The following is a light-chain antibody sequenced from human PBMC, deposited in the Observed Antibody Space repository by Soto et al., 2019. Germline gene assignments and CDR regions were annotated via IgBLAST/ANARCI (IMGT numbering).Light chain of an antibody. CDR1: QSVSSGY. CDR2: GAS. V-gene: IGKV3-20*01. J-gene: IGKJ5*01. Sequence: EIVLTQSPGTLSLSPGERATLSCRASQSVSSGYLAWYQQKPGQAPRLLIYGASTRATGIPDRFSGSGSGTDFTLTISRLEPEDFAVYYCQQYGSSPLITFGQGTRLEI. CDR3: QQYGSSPLIT.